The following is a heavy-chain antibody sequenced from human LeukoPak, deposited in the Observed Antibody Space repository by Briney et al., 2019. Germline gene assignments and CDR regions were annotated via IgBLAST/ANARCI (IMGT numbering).Heavy chain of an antibody. V-gene: IGHV4-39*01. D-gene: IGHD3-10*01. CDR3: ARTRYYYNSRSYGAPYYFDY. CDR1: GGSISSNSYY. Sequence: SETLSLTCAVSGGSISSNSYYWGWIRQPPGKGLECIGRIYYSGSTYYNPPLKSRVTISVDTSKNQFSLKLSSVTAADTAVYYCARTRYYYNSRSYGAPYYFDYWGQGTLVTVSS. CDR2: IYYSGST. J-gene: IGHJ4*02.